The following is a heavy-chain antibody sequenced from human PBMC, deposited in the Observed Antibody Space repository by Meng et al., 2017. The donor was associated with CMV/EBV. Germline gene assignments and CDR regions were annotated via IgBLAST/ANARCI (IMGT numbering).Heavy chain of an antibody. CDR1: GFTFSNAW. D-gene: IGHD5-12*01. CDR3: TTEEIYGSNY. J-gene: IGHJ4*02. V-gene: IGHV3-15*01. CDR2: IKSKTDGGTT. Sequence: GESLKISCAASGFTFSNAWMSWVRQAPGKGLEWVGRIKSKTDGGTTDYAAPVKGRFTISRDDSKNTLYLQMNSLKTEDTAVYYCTTEEIYGSNYWGRGTLVTVSS.